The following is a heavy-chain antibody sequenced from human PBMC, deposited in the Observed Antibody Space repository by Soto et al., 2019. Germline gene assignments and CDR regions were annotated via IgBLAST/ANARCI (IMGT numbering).Heavy chain of an antibody. V-gene: IGHV5-51*01. Sequence: GESLKISCKGSGYSFSTSSIGWVRQMPGKGLEWMGNIHSGDSNASYSPSFQGQVTISADKSISTAYLQWSSLKASDTAMYYCARHVGYYDSSGYYRRTYFDYWGQGTLVTVSS. D-gene: IGHD3-22*01. CDR3: ARHVGYYDSSGYYRRTYFDY. CDR2: IHSGDSNA. J-gene: IGHJ4*02. CDR1: GYSFSTSS.